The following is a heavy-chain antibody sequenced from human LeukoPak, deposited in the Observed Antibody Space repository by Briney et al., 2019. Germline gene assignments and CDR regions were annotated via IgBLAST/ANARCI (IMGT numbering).Heavy chain of an antibody. V-gene: IGHV3-74*01. CDR1: GFTFSSYW. CDR2: INSDGSST. D-gene: IGHD6-19*01. Sequence: PGGSLRLSCAASGFTFSSYWMHWVRQAPGKGLVWVSRINSDGSSTSYADSVKGRFTISRDNAKNSLYLQMNSLRAEDTAMYYCARDHSVAGTSDHWGQGTPVTVSS. J-gene: IGHJ4*02. CDR3: ARDHSVAGTSDH.